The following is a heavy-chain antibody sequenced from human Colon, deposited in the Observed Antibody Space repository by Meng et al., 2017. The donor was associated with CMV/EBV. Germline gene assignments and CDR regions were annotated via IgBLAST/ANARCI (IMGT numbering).Heavy chain of an antibody. CDR2: INDSGTT. V-gene: IGHV4-34*01. CDR3: VRGHTSSPFYFDN. Sequence: SQTLSLTCAVYGGSFSGYYWTWIRQTPEKGLEWIGDINDSGTTKYNPSLKSRVSISLDTSRNQFSLKLTSVTAADTAVYYCVRGHTSSPFYFDNWGQGTLVTVSS. CDR1: GGSFSGYY. D-gene: IGHD6-6*01. J-gene: IGHJ4*02.